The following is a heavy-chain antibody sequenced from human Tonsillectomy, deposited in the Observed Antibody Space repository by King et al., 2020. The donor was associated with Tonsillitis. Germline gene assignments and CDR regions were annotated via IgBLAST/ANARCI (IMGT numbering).Heavy chain of an antibody. CDR1: GFTFSSFA. J-gene: IGHJ4*02. V-gene: IGHV3-30*04. CDR3: VRDGRIDF. CDR2: ISYDGGKK. D-gene: IGHD1-26*01. Sequence: VQLVESGGGVVQPGKSLRLSCSASGFTFSSFAMHWVRQAPGKGLEWAAVISYDGGKKYYADPVKGRFTISRDNSKNTLFLQMNSLRPEDTAVYYCVRDGRIDFWGQGTLVTVSS.